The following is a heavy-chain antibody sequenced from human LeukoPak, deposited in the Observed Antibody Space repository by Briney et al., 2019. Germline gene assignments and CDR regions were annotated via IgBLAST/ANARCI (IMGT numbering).Heavy chain of an antibody. D-gene: IGHD6-13*01. CDR3: ARGSLREQQLGLLDY. CDR1: GYTFTSYG. V-gene: IGHV1-69*13. Sequence: SVKVSCKASGYTFTSYGISWVRQAPGQGLEWMGGIIPIFGTANYAQKFQGRVTITADESTSTAYMELSSLRSEDTAVYYCARGSLREQQLGLLDYWGQGTLVTVSS. J-gene: IGHJ4*02. CDR2: IIPIFGTA.